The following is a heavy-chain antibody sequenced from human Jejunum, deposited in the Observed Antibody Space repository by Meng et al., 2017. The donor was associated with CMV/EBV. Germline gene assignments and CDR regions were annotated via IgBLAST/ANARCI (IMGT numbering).Heavy chain of an antibody. CDR3: ARGFLNGYQPFDY. Sequence: QVQLVQSGAGGRKPGASVKVSCKASGYTFTSYGISWVRQAPGQGLEWMGGIIAIFKTPNYAQKFQGRLTITADESTGTSYMELTSLTSEDTAVYYCARGFLNGYQPFDYWGQGTLVTVSS. V-gene: IGHV1-69*13. CDR1: GYTFTSYG. J-gene: IGHJ4*02. D-gene: IGHD5-24*01. CDR2: IIAIFKTP.